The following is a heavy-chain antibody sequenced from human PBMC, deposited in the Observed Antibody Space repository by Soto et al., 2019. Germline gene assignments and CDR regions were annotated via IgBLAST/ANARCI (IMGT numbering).Heavy chain of an antibody. D-gene: IGHD2-2*01. V-gene: IGHV1-18*01. CDR3: ARILLGYCSSTSCRGSGWFDI. CDR1: GYTFTSYG. CDR2: ISAYNGNT. J-gene: IGHJ3*02. Sequence: QVQLVQSGAEVKKPGASVKVSCKASGYTFTSYGISWVRQAPGQGLEWMGWISAYNGNTNYAQKLQDRVTMTTETSTSTAYMELRSLRSDDTDVYYCARILLGYCSSTSCRGSGWFDIWGQGTMVTVSS.